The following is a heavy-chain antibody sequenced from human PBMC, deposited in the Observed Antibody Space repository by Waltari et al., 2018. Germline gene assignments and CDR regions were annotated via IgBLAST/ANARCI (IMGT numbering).Heavy chain of an antibody. J-gene: IGHJ4*02. V-gene: IGHV4-4*07. CDR2: IYTSGRT. CDR3: ARDPGDY. Sequence: QVQLQESGPGLVKPSETLSLTCTVSGGSISSYYWSWIRQPAGKGLAWIGRIYTSGRTNYNPAVKRRVTMSVDTSKNQFSLKLSSVTAADTAVYYCARDPGDYWGQGTLVTVSS. CDR1: GGSISSYY.